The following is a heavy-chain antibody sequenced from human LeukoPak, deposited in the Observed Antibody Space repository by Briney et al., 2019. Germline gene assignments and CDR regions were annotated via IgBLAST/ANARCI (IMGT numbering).Heavy chain of an antibody. D-gene: IGHD4-17*01. V-gene: IGHV3-7*03. CDR3: AKDMRGDYGDIRSAFDI. Sequence: PGGSLRLSCAASGFTFSSYWMSWVRQAPGKGLEWVANIKQDGSEKYYVDSVKGRFTISRDNAKNSLYLQMNSLRAEDTALYYCAKDMRGDYGDIRSAFDIWGQGTMVTVSS. CDR2: IKQDGSEK. J-gene: IGHJ3*02. CDR1: GFTFSSYW.